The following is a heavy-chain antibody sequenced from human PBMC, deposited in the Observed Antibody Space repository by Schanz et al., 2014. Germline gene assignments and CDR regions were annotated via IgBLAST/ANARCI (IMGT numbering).Heavy chain of an antibody. CDR3: AKDPL. CDR1: GFTFSSYG. CDR2: VCYDGSKK. J-gene: IGHJ3*01. Sequence: QVQLVESGGGVVQPGRSLRLSCAASGFTFSSYGMHWVRQVPGKGLEWVAVVCYDGSKKYYADSVKGRFAISRDNSKNTLYLQMNSLRVEDTAVYYCAKDPLWGQGTMVTVSS. V-gene: IGHV3-33*06.